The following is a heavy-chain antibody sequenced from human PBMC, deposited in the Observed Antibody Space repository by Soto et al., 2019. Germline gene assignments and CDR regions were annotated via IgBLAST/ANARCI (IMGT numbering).Heavy chain of an antibody. CDR3: ASLMGYGDYYYYYGVEV. CDR2: IYHSGST. J-gene: IGHJ6*02. D-gene: IGHD4-17*01. CDR1: GGSISSSNW. Sequence: SETLSLTCAVSGGSISSSNWWSWVRQPPGKGLEWIGEIYHSGSTNYNPSLKSRVTISVDKSKNQFSLKLSSVTAADTAVYYCASLMGYGDYYYYYGVEVWGQGPTVTV. V-gene: IGHV4-4*02.